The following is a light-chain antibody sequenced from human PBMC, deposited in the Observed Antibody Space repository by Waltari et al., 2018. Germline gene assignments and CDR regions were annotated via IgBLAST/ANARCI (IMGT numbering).Light chain of an antibody. CDR2: WAS. V-gene: IGKV4-1*01. Sequence: DIVMTQSPDSLAVSLGERVTINCKSSQSVLYTPNNKNYLAWDQQKPGQPPQLLIYWASTRVSVVPDRFSGSGSGTDFALTINSLQAEDGAVYYCQQYARIPRTFGLGTKVEIK. CDR3: QQYARIPRT. J-gene: IGKJ1*01. CDR1: QSVLYTPNNKNY.